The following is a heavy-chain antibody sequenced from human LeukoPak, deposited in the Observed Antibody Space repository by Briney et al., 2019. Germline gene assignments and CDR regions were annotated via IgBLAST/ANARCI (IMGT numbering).Heavy chain of an antibody. J-gene: IGHJ4*02. CDR1: GGSISSYY. D-gene: IGHD3-10*01. V-gene: IGHV4-59*12. CDR3: ARGVDYYGV. Sequence: SETLSLTCTVSGGSISSYYWSWIRQPPGKGLEWIGYIYYSGSTNYNPSLKSRITISVDTSKKQFSLKLSSVTAADTAVYYCARGVDYYGVWGQGTLVTVSS. CDR2: IYYSGST.